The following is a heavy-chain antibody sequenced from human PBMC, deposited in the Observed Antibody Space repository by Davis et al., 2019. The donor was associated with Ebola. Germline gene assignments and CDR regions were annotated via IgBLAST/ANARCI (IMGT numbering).Heavy chain of an antibody. CDR3: AHRAVAGSLDP. D-gene: IGHD6-19*01. V-gene: IGHV2-5*01. Sequence: SGPTLVKPTQTLTLTCTFSGFSLSTSGVGVGWVRQAPGKALEWLALIYWNDDKRYSPSLKSRLTITKDTSKNQVVLTMTNMDPVDTATYYCAHRAVAGSLDPWGQGTLVTVSS. CDR2: IYWNDDK. J-gene: IGHJ5*02. CDR1: GFSLSTSGVG.